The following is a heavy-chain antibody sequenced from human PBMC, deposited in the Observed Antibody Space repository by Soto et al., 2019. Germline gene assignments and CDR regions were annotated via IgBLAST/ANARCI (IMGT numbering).Heavy chain of an antibody. CDR2: ISAYNGNT. J-gene: IGHJ1*01. Sequence: ASVKVSCKASGYTFTSYGISWVRQAPGQGLEWMGWISAYNGNTNYAQKLQGRVTMTTDTSTSTAYMELRSLRSDDTAVYYCASDPVGYCSGGSCSVADEYFQHWGQGTLVTVSS. CDR1: GYTFTSYG. CDR3: ASDPVGYCSGGSCSVADEYFQH. D-gene: IGHD2-15*01. V-gene: IGHV1-18*01.